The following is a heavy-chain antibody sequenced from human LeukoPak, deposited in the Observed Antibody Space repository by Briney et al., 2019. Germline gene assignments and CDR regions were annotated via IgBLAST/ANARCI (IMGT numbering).Heavy chain of an antibody. J-gene: IGHJ1*01. CDR3: AKATAYFLEYFQN. V-gene: IGHV3-23*01. D-gene: IGHD3-9*01. CDR2: ISGSGGST. Sequence: PAGGSLRLSCAASGFTFSSYAMSWVRQAPGKGLEWVSAISGSGGSTYYADSVKGRFTVSRDNSRNILDLQMNSLRAEDTAVYYCAKATAYFLEYFQNWGPGTLVIVSS. CDR1: GFTFSSYA.